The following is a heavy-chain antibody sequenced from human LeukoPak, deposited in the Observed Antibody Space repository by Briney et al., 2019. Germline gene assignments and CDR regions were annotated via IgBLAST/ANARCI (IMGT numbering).Heavy chain of an antibody. CDR1: GFTFSSYA. D-gene: IGHD6-13*01. J-gene: IGHJ6*04. CDR3: AKHSSSLRDYYYGMDV. V-gene: IGHV3-23*01. CDR2: ISGSGGST. Sequence: QPGGSLRLSCAASGFTFSSYAMSWVRQAPGKGLEWVSAISGSGGSTYYTDSVKGRFTISRDNSKNTLYLQMNSLRTEDTAVYYCAKHSSSLRDYYYGMDVWGKGTTVTVSS.